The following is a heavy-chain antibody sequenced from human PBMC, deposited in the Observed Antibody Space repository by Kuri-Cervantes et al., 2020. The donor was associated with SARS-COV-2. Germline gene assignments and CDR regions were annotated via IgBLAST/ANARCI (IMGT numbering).Heavy chain of an antibody. D-gene: IGHD2-21*01. V-gene: IGHV4-59*01. J-gene: IGHJ5*02. CDR1: GGSISSYY. CDR2: IYYSGST. Sequence: SETLSLTCSVSGGSISSYYWSWIRQPPGKGLEWIGYIYYSGSTNYNPSLMSRLTISVDTSKNQFSLKLSSVTAADTAVYYCARTDSPPLNWFDPWGQGTLVTVSS. CDR3: ARTDSPPLNWFDP.